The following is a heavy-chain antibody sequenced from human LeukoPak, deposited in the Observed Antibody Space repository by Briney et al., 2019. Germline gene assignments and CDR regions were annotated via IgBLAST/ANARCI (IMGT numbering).Heavy chain of an antibody. CDR3: ARDSLHGGNSLDY. J-gene: IGHJ4*02. Sequence: PSETLSLTCTVSGYSISSGYYWGWIRQPPGKGLEWIGSIYHSGSTYYNPSLKSRVTISVDTSKNQFSLKLSSVTAADTAVYYCARDSLHGGNSLDYWGQGTLVTVSS. CDR2: IYHSGST. D-gene: IGHD4-23*01. V-gene: IGHV4-38-2*02. CDR1: GYSISSGYY.